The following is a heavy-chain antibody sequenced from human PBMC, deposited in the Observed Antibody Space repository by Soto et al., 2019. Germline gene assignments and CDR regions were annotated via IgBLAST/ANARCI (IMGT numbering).Heavy chain of an antibody. CDR3: ARDIAAGGLRYFDWPTGEFDP. CDR1: GFTFSDYY. CDR2: ISSSSSYT. V-gene: IGHV3-11*06. Sequence: GGSLRLSCAASGFTFSDYYMSWIRQAPGKGLEWVSYISSSSSYTNYADSVKGRFTISRDNAKNSLYLQMNSLRAEDTAVYYCARDIAAGGLRYFDWPTGEFDPWGQGTLVTVSS. J-gene: IGHJ5*02. D-gene: IGHD3-9*01.